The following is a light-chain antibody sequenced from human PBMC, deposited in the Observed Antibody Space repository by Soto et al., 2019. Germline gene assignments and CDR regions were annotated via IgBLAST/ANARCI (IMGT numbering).Light chain of an antibody. CDR3: QQRSNWPPIT. J-gene: IGKJ5*01. CDR1: QSLSHY. CDR2: DAS. V-gene: IGKV3-11*01. Sequence: EIVLTQSPATLSLSPGESATLSCRASQSLSHYLAWYQQKPGQPPRLLIYDASHRATGIPVRFSGSGSGTDFTLTISSVEPDDFAVYYCQQRSNWPPITFGQGTRLEI.